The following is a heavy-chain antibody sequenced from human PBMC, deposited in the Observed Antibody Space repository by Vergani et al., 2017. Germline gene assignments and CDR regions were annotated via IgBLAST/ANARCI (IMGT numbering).Heavy chain of an antibody. CDR3: AKDEAKVRRNDSYYYYYYGMDV. CDR1: GFTFSSYS. J-gene: IGHJ6*02. D-gene: IGHD1-1*01. Sequence: VQLVESGGGLVQPGGSLRLSCAASGFTFSSYSMNWVRQAPGKGLEWVSYISSSSSTIYYADSVKGRFTISRDNSKNTLYLQMNSLRAEDTAVYYCAKDEAKVRRNDSYYYYYYGMDVWGQGTTVTVSS. CDR2: ISSSSSTI. V-gene: IGHV3-48*01.